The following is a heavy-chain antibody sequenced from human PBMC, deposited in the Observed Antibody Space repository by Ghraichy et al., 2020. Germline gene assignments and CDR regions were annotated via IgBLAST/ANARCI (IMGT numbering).Heavy chain of an antibody. D-gene: IGHD4-11*01. CDR2: INWNGGST. V-gene: IGHV3-20*04. J-gene: IGHJ6*03. CDR3: ARSVRGYYYYYYMDV. CDR1: GFTFDDYG. Sequence: GGSLRLSCAASGFTFDDYGMSWVRQAPGKGLEWVSGINWNGGSTGYADSVKGRFTISRDNAKNSLYLQMNSLRAEDTALYYCARSVRGYYYYYYMDVWGKGTTVTVSS.